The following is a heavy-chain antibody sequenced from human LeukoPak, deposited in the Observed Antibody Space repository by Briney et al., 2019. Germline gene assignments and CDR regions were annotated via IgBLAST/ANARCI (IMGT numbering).Heavy chain of an antibody. CDR2: INSDGSST. D-gene: IGHD6-13*01. J-gene: IGHJ4*02. V-gene: IGHV3-74*01. Sequence: PGGSLRLSCAASGFTFSNYGMRWVRQAPGKGLVWVSRINSDGSSTSYADSVKGRFTIARDNAKNSLYLQMNSLRAEDTAVYYCAREKSPYSSSWYVDWGQGTLVTVSS. CDR3: AREKSPYSSSWYVD. CDR1: GFTFSNYG.